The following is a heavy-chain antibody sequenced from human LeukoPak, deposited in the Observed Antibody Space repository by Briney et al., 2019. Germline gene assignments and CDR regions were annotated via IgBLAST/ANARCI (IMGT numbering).Heavy chain of an antibody. D-gene: IGHD6-13*01. V-gene: IGHV4-4*02. J-gene: IGHJ4*02. CDR3: ISQQLDRPVPFFDY. Sequence: SETLSLTCAVSGGSISSSNWWSWVRQPPGKGLEWIGEMYHRGSTNYNPSLKSRVTMSVDKSKNQFSLKVTSVTAADTAVYYCISQQLDRPVPFFDYWGQGTLVTVSS. CDR1: GGSISSSNW. CDR2: MYHRGST.